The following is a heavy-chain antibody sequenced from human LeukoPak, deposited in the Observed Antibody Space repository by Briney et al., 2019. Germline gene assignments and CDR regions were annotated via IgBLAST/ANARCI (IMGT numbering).Heavy chain of an antibody. V-gene: IGHV1-69*13. J-gene: IGHJ3*02. CDR1: GGTFSSYA. Sequence: GASVKVSCKASGGTFSSYAISWVRQAPGQGLEWMGGIIPIFGTANYAQKFQGRATITADESTSTAYMELSSLRSEDTAVYYCARAVFTYYDSSGPDTVDAFDIWGQGTMVTVSS. CDR2: IIPIFGTA. D-gene: IGHD3-22*01. CDR3: ARAVFTYYDSSGPDTVDAFDI.